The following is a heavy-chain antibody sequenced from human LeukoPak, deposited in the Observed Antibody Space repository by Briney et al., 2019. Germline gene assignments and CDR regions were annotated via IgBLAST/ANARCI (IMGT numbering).Heavy chain of an antibody. CDR1: GYAFTFYN. CDR3: ARGYELAVAGTVGY. Sequence: ASGKLSCNASGYAFTFYNMHWVRQAPGQGLEWMGWINPNSGGTNYAQKFQGRVNMTRDTSINKAYMELSRLRSDVTAVYYCARGYELAVAGTVGYWGQGTLVTVSS. CDR2: INPNSGGT. V-gene: IGHV1-2*02. D-gene: IGHD6-19*01. J-gene: IGHJ4*02.